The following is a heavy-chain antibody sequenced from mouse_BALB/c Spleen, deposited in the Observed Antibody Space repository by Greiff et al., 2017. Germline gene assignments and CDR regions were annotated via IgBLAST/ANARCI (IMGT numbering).Heavy chain of an antibody. Sequence: QVQLQHSGPELVKPGASVRISCKASGYTFTSYYIHWVKQRPGQGLEWIGWIYPGNVNTKYNEKFKGKATLTADKSSSTAYMQLSSLTSEDSAVYFCARSPIITTVVAPFDYGGQGTTLTVSS. J-gene: IGHJ2*01. CDR3: ARSPIITTVVAPFDY. CDR2: IYPGNVNT. V-gene: IGHV1S56*01. CDR1: GYTFTSYY. D-gene: IGHD1-1*01.